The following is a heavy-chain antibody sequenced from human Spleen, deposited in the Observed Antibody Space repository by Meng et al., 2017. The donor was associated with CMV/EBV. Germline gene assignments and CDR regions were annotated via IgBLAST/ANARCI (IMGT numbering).Heavy chain of an antibody. V-gene: IGHV4-61*01. D-gene: IGHD4-17*01. CDR2: IYSTGKT. CDR1: GGSVSSASYY. Sequence: GGSVSSASYYWSWIRQPPGKGLGWIGYIYSTGKTDYHPSLKSRVTISVDTSKNQFSLKVNSVTAADTAVYYCAREVTVRSFGDWFDPWGLGTLVTVSS. J-gene: IGHJ5*02. CDR3: AREVTVRSFGDWFDP.